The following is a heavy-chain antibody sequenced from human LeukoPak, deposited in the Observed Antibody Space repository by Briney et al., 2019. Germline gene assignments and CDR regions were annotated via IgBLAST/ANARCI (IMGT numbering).Heavy chain of an antibody. J-gene: IGHJ2*01. CDR3: ARTGGLEPSTLKWYFDL. Sequence: SVKVSCKASGGTFTNYAPSWVRQAPGQGLEWMGGIIPIFGTANYAEKFTGRVAITTAESTSTGYMELSRLRSEDTAMYYCARTGGLEPSTLKWYFDLWGRGTLVTVSS. D-gene: IGHD5-24*01. CDR2: IIPIFGTA. CDR1: GGTFTNYA. V-gene: IGHV1-69*05.